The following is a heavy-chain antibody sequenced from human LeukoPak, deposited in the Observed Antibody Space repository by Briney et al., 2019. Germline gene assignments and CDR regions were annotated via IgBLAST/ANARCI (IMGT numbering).Heavy chain of an antibody. CDR3: VGLTISYGPIRGVDY. V-gene: IGHV3-21*01. CDR2: ISSSSSYI. J-gene: IGHJ4*01. Sequence: GRSLRLSCAASGFTFSSYSMNWVRQAPGKGLEWVSSISSSSSYIYYADSVKGRFTISRDNAKNSLYLQMNSLRAEDTAVYYCVGLTISYGPIRGVDYGGHGTLVPVSS. CDR1: GFTFSSYS. D-gene: IGHD5-18*01.